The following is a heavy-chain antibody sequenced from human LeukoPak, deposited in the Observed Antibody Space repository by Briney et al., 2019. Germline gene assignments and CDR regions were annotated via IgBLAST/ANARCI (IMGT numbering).Heavy chain of an antibody. CDR2: LYSGGNT. CDR3: ANEIRPNDY. Sequence: GGSLRLSCVVSGFTVSSNHMSWVRQAPGKGLEWVSVLYSGGNTYHADAVKGRFTISRDNSKNTVYLQMNSLRAEDTAVYYCANEIRPNDYWGQGTLVTVSS. J-gene: IGHJ4*02. V-gene: IGHV3-53*01. CDR1: GFTVSSNH. D-gene: IGHD4-17*01.